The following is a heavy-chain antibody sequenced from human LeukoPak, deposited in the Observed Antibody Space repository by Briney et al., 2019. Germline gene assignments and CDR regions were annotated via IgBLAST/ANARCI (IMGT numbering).Heavy chain of an antibody. CDR1: GYTFTSYD. Sequence: ASVKVSCKASGYTFTSYDINWVRQATGQGLEWMGWMNPNSGNTGYAQKFQGRVTITRNTSISTAYMELSSLRSDDTAVYYCARESKPVYYDFWSGYYQEAFDIWGRGTMVTVSS. CDR2: MNPNSGNT. D-gene: IGHD3-3*01. V-gene: IGHV1-8*03. J-gene: IGHJ3*02. CDR3: ARESKPVYYDFWSGYYQEAFDI.